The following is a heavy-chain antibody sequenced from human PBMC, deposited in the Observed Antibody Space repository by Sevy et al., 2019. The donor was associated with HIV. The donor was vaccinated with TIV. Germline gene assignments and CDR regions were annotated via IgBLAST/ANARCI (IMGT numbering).Heavy chain of an antibody. CDR1: GGSISSGDYY. J-gene: IGHJ3*02. V-gene: IGHV4-30-4*01. CDR3: ARVPLRFLEWLYAFDI. CDR2: IYYSGST. Sequence: SETLSLTCTVSGGSISSGDYYWSWIRQPPGKGLEWIGYIYYSGSTYYNPSLRSRVTISVDTSKNQFSLKLSSVTAADTAVYYCARVPLRFLEWLYAFDIWGQGTMVTVSS. D-gene: IGHD3-3*01.